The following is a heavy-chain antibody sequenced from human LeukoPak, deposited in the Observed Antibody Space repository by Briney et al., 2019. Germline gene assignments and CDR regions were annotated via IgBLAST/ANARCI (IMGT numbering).Heavy chain of an antibody. CDR1: GYSISSGYY. J-gene: IGHJ4*02. CDR3: ARDPFGSSYYFNY. Sequence: PSETLSLTCAVSGYSISSGYYWGWIRQPPGKGLEWIGSIYHSGSTYYNPSLKSRVTISVDTSKNQFSLKLSSVTAADTAVYYCARDPFGSSYYFNYWGQGTLVTVSS. D-gene: IGHD6-19*01. V-gene: IGHV4-38-2*02. CDR2: IYHSGST.